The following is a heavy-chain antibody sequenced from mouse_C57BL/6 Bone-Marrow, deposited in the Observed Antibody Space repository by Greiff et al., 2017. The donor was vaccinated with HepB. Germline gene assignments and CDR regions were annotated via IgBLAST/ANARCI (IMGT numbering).Heavy chain of an antibody. Sequence: EVQLQESGPGLVKPSQSLSLTCSVTGYSITSGYYWNWIRQFPGNKLEWMGYISYDGSNNYNPSLKNRISITRDTSKNQFFLKLTSVTTEDTATYYCAREAIYYDYEVYFDYWGQGTTLTVSS. V-gene: IGHV3-6*01. D-gene: IGHD2-4*01. J-gene: IGHJ2*01. CDR2: ISYDGSN. CDR1: GYSITSGYY. CDR3: AREAIYYDYEVYFDY.